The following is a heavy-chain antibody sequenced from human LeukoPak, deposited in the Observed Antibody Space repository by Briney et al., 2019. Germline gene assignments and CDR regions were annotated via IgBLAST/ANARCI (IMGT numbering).Heavy chain of an antibody. CDR3: ASHAAFDP. J-gene: IGHJ5*02. Sequence: GGSLRLSCAASGFTFNNAWMNWVRQAPGKGLEWVGRIKSKNVGGTTDYAAPVKGRFTISRDDSKNTVYLQMNSLKIEDTAVYYCASHAAFDPWGQGTLVTVSS. CDR2: IKSKNVGGTT. V-gene: IGHV3-15*01. CDR1: GFTFNNAW.